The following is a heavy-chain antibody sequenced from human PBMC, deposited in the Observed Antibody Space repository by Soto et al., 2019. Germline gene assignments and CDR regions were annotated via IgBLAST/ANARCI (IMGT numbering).Heavy chain of an antibody. V-gene: IGHV4-34*01. CDR2: INHSGST. J-gene: IGHJ4*02. CDR3: ARGRSTPLKAVTDFDY. CDR1: GGSFSGYY. D-gene: IGHD4-17*01. Sequence: QVQLQQWGAGLLKPSETLSLTCAVYGGSFSGYYWSWIRQPPGKGLEWIGEINHSGSTNYNPSLKSRVTISVDTSKNQFSLKLSSVTAADTGVYYCARGRSTPLKAVTDFDYWGQGTLVTVSS.